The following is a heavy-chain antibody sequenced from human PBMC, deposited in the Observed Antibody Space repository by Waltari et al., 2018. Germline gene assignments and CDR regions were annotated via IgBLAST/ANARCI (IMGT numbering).Heavy chain of an antibody. J-gene: IGHJ5*02. CDR2: IYYSGST. CDR1: GGSISSYY. CDR3: ARGKYYDLWSGLNWFDP. Sequence: QVQLQEPGTGLVKPSETLSLTCTVSGGSISSYYWSWIRQHPRKGPEWIGYIYYSGSTNYNPSLKSLVTISLDTSNNQFSLKLSSVTAADTAVYYCARGKYYDLWSGLNWFDPWGQGTLVTVSS. D-gene: IGHD3-3*01. V-gene: IGHV4-59*01.